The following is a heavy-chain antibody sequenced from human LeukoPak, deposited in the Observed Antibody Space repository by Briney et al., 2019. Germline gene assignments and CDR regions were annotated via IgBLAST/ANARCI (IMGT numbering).Heavy chain of an antibody. Sequence: SETLSLTCAVYGGSFSGYYWSWIRQPPGKGLEWIGEINHSGSTNYNPSLKSRVTISVDTSKNQFSLKLSSVTAADTAVYYCARDSWLGAFDIWGQGTMVTVSS. V-gene: IGHV4-34*01. CDR2: INHSGST. D-gene: IGHD6-19*01. CDR1: GGSFSGYY. J-gene: IGHJ3*02. CDR3: ARDSWLGAFDI.